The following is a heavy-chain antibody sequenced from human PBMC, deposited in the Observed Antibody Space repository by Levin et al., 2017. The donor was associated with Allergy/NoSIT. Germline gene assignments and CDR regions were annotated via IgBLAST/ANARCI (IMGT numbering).Heavy chain of an antibody. J-gene: IGHJ4*02. CDR2: IYRSGDT. D-gene: IGHD3-9*01. Sequence: ETLSLTCAVSGGSISTDNWWSWIRQPPGKGLEWIGEIYRSGDTNHNPSLRSRITMSVDKSKKHFSLKLSSVTAADTAVYYCATVEGLFCSGVSCSYSFHYWGQGALVTVSS. V-gene: IGHV4-4*02. CDR1: GGSISTDNW. CDR3: ATVEGLFCSGVSCSYSFHY.